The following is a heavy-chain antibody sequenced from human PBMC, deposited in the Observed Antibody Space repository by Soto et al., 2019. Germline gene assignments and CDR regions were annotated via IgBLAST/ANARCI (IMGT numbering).Heavy chain of an antibody. D-gene: IGHD6-19*01. CDR2: IWYDGSNK. J-gene: IGHJ4*02. V-gene: IGHV3-33*01. CDR3: ARVVTELGAVDEEGVDY. CDR1: GFTFSSYG. Sequence: GLLRLSCAASGFTFSSYGMRWVRQAPGKGLEWVAVIWYDGSNKYYADSVKGRFTISKDNSKNTLYLQMNSLRAEDTAVYYCARVVTELGAVDEEGVDYGVQGTLVTIS.